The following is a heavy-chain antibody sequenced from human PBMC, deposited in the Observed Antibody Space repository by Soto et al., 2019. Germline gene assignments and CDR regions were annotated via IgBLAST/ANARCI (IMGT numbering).Heavy chain of an antibody. CDR2: ILVGGNT. CDR1: GFTFFSYG. Sequence: PGGSLRLSCAASGFTFFSYGMHWVRQAPGKGLEWVSTILVGGNTYYADSVKGRFTISRDNSKNTLYLQMNSLTAGDTAVYYCAKATATGGGAFDICGQGTMVTVSS. D-gene: IGHD2-8*02. CDR3: AKATATGGGAFDI. J-gene: IGHJ3*02. V-gene: IGHV3-23*01.